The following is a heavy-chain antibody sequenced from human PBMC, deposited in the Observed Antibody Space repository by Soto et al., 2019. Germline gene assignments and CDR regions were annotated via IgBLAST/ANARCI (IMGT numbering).Heavy chain of an antibody. CDR2: IIPILGIA. CDR1: GGSFSKYA. J-gene: IGHJ4*02. CDR3: ARDLGQFDY. Sequence: SVKVSCKTSGGSFSKYAISWVRQAPGQGLEWMGRIIPILGIANYAQKFQGRVTITADKSTSTAYMELSSLRSEDTAVYYCARDLGQFDYWGQGTLVTVSS. V-gene: IGHV1-69*04.